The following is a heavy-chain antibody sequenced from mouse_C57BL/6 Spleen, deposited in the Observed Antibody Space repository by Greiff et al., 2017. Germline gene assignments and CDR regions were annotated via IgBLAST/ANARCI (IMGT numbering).Heavy chain of an antibody. CDR2: IDPSDSET. Sequence: QVQLQQPGAELVRPGSSVKLSCKASGYTFTSYWLHWVKQRPIQGLEWIGNIDPSDSETHYNQKFKDKATLTVDKSSSTAYMQLSSLTSEDSAVYYCARRSKEVAMYYWGQGTSVTVSS. CDR3: ARRSKEVAMYY. V-gene: IGHV1-52*01. CDR1: GYTFTSYW. J-gene: IGHJ4*01. D-gene: IGHD2-5*01.